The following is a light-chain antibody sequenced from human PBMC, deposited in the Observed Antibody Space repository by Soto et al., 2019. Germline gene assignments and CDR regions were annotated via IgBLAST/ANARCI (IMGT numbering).Light chain of an antibody. CDR1: QSVRNH. V-gene: IGKV3-11*01. J-gene: IGKJ5*01. Sequence: EIVLTQSPATLSLSPGERATLSCRASQSVRNHLAWYQQKPGQAPRLLIDDTIDRATGIPVRFSGSGSGTDFTLTISSLEPEYFAVYYCQHKSAFGQGTRLEIK. CDR2: DTI. CDR3: QHKSA.